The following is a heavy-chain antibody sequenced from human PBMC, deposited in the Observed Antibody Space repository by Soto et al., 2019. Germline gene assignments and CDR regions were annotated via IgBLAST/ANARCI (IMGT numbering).Heavy chain of an antibody. V-gene: IGHV3-30-3*02. CDR2: ISYDGSNK. CDR1: GFTFSSYA. Sequence: GGSRKLSCAASGFTFSSYAMHLVRQAPGKGLEWVAVISYDGSNKYYADSVKGRFTISRDNSKNTLYLQMNSLRAEDTAVYYCATQGTGATGYYFDYWGQGTLVTVSS. J-gene: IGHJ4*02. CDR3: ATQGTGATGYYFDY. D-gene: IGHD1-26*01.